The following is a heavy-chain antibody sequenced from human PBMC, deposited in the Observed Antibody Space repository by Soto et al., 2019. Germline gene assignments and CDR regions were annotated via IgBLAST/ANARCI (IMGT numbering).Heavy chain of an antibody. V-gene: IGHV4-34*01. Sequence: SETLSLTCAVYGGSFSGYYWSWIRQPPGKGLEWIGEINHSGSTNYNPSLKSRVTISVDTSKNQFSLKLSSVTAADTAVYYCARETYYYYYMEVWGKGTTVTVSS. J-gene: IGHJ6*03. CDR2: INHSGST. CDR3: ARETYYYYYMEV. CDR1: GGSFSGYY.